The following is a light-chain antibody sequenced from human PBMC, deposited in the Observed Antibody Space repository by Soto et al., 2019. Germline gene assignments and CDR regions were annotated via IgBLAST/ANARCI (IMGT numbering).Light chain of an antibody. CDR1: RSVNNN. J-gene: IGKJ1*01. CDR2: GAS. CDR3: QEYNTWPWT. Sequence: ETLMTQSPATLSVSPGERATLSCVASRSVNNNLAWYQQKLGQAPRVLIYGASTRATGIPARFTGSGSGTEFILTITSLQSEDSAVYYCQEYNTWPWTFGQGTKVDI. V-gene: IGKV3-15*01.